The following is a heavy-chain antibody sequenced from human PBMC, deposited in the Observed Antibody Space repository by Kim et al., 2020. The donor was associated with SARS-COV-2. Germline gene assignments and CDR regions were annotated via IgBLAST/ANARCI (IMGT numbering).Heavy chain of an antibody. CDR2: IYHSGTT. J-gene: IGHJ4*02. CDR1: SHSTSSGYY. Sequence: SETLSLTCTVSSHSTSSGYYWGWIRQPPVKGLEWIGSIYHSGTTYYNPSLKSRVTISIDTSKNQFSLRLNSVAAADTAVYYCTSKYYYDSSGYYYADWWGQGTLVTVSS. CDR3: TSKYYYDSSGYYYADW. D-gene: IGHD3-22*01. V-gene: IGHV4-38-2*02.